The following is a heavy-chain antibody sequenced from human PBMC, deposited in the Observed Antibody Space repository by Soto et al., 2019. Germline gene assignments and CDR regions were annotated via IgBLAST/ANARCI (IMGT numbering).Heavy chain of an antibody. CDR2: ISLSGSTI. D-gene: IGHD3-3*02. Sequence: GGSLRLSCAASGFAFSNYEMNWVRQAPGKGLEWVSYISLSGSTIYYTDSVKGRFTISRDDARNSLYLQMDSLRADDTAVYYCARESFSASPNFFDYWGQGTLVTVSS. J-gene: IGHJ4*02. CDR1: GFAFSNYE. CDR3: ARESFSASPNFFDY. V-gene: IGHV3-48*03.